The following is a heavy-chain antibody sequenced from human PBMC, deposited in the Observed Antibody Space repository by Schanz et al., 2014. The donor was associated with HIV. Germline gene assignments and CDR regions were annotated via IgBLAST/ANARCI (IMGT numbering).Heavy chain of an antibody. J-gene: IGHJ6*02. CDR1: GFTFSSYW. CDR2: INSDGSST. V-gene: IGHV3-74*01. D-gene: IGHD3-3*01. CDR3: ARDYRFLQEYYYGMDV. Sequence: EVQLVESGGGLVQPGGSLRLSCAASGFTFSSYWMHWVRQAPGKGLVWVSRINSDGSSTTYADYVKGRFTISRDNAKNTLYLQMNSLRAEDTAVYYCARDYRFLQEYYYGMDVWGQGTTVSVS.